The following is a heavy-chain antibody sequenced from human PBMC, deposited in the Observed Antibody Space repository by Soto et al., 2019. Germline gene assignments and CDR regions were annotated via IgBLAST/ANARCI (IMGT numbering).Heavy chain of an antibody. V-gene: IGHV4-34*01. CDR3: ARGRVTMVRGVIGIYNWFDP. Sequence: SETLSLTCAVYGGYFSGYYWSWIRQPPGKGLEWIGEINHSGSTNYNPSLKSRVTISVDTSKNQFSLKLSSVTAADTAVYYCARGRVTMVRGVIGIYNWFDPWGQGTLVTVSS. CDR1: GGYFSGYY. J-gene: IGHJ5*02. CDR2: INHSGST. D-gene: IGHD3-10*01.